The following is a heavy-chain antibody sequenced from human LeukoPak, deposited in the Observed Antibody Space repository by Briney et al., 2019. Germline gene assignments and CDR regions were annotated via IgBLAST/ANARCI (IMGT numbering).Heavy chain of an antibody. Sequence: PGGSLRLSCAASGFTFTNFWMSWVRQAPGKGLEWVANINRDGSQKYYLDSVKGRFTIFTDNSKNSLYLQMNSLRGDDTGVYYCASAGYNWNGMWNWFDPWGQGTLVTVSS. CDR2: INRDGSQK. J-gene: IGHJ5*02. V-gene: IGHV3-7*01. CDR1: GFTFTNFW. CDR3: ASAGYNWNGMWNWFDP. D-gene: IGHD1-1*01.